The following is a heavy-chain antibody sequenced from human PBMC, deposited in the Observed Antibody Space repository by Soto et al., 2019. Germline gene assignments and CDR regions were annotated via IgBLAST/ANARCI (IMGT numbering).Heavy chain of an antibody. D-gene: IGHD2-2*01. CDR2: IFSNDEK. Sequence: KSGPTLVNPTETLTLTCTVSGFSLSNARMGVSWIRQPPGKALEWLAHIFSNDEKSYSTSLKSRLTISKDTSKSQVVPTMTNMDPVDTATYYCARIPPYCSSTSCFYYYYGMDVWGQGTTVTVSS. CDR3: ARIPPYCSSTSCFYYYYGMDV. V-gene: IGHV2-26*01. J-gene: IGHJ6*02. CDR1: GFSLSNARMG.